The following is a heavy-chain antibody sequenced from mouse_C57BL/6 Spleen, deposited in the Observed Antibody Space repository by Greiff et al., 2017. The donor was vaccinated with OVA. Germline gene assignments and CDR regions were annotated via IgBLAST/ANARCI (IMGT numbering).Heavy chain of an antibody. D-gene: IGHD1-1*01. CDR2: INPSSGYT. J-gene: IGHJ2*01. CDR1: GYTFTSYT. V-gene: IGHV1-4*01. CDR3: ARPQGYGSSSTGFDY. Sequence: VQLVESGAELARPGASVKMSCKASGYTFTSYTMHWVKQRPGQGLEWIGYINPSSGYTKYNQKFKDKATLTADKSSSTAYMQLSSLTSEDSAVYYCARPQGYGSSSTGFDYWGQGTTLTVSS.